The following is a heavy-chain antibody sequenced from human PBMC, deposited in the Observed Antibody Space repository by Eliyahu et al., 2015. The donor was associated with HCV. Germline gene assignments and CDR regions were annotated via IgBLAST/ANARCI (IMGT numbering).Heavy chain of an antibody. Sequence: QVQLQESGPGLVKPSGTLSLTCAFSGDSXRSSNWWSWVRQPPGKGLEWISEIYHTGDTKYSQSLKSRINMSIDKSKNQFSLKLTSVTAADTAVYYCARIDGGYRPFFDYWGQGTLVTVSS. D-gene: IGHD5-18*01. J-gene: IGHJ4*02. V-gene: IGHV4-4*02. CDR1: GDSXRSSNW. CDR2: IYHTGDT. CDR3: ARIDGGYRPFFDY.